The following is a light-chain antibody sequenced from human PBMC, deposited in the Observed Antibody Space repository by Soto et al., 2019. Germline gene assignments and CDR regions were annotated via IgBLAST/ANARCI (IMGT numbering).Light chain of an antibody. CDR3: SSYAGSSTSWV. V-gene: IGLV2-14*01. J-gene: IGLJ3*02. Sequence: QSVLTQPASVSGSPGQSITIACTGTSSDVGGYNYVSWFQQHPGKAPKLMIYEVSNRPSGVSNRFSASKSGNTASLTISGLQAEDEATYYCSSYAGSSTSWVFGGGTKLTVL. CDR2: EVS. CDR1: SSDVGGYNY.